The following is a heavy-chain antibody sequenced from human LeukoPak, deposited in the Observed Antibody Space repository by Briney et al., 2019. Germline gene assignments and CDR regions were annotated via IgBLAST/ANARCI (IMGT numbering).Heavy chain of an antibody. D-gene: IGHD5-12*01. J-gene: IGHJ2*01. V-gene: IGHV1-69*01. Sequence: GSSVKVSCKASGGTFSSYAISWVRQAPGQGLEWMGGIIPIFGTANYAQKFQGRVTITADESTSTAYMELSSLRSEDTAVYYCARNFVGAEVASPMTGYFALWGHGTLVTVSS. CDR3: ARNFVGAEVASPMTGYFAL. CDR2: IIPIFGTA. CDR1: GGTFSSYA.